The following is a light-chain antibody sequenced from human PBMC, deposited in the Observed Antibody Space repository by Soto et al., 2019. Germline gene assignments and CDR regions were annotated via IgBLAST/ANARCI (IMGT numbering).Light chain of an antibody. J-gene: IGLJ2*01. CDR2: EVN. CDR1: SSDVGGYNS. CDR3: SSYAASNTNVV. V-gene: IGLV2-8*01. Sequence: QSALTQPPSASGSLGQSVSISCTGTSSDVGGYNSVSWYQQHPGKAAKLMIYEVNKRPSGVPDRFSGSKSGNTASLTVSGLQAEDEAVYYCSSYAASNTNVVFGGGTKLTVL.